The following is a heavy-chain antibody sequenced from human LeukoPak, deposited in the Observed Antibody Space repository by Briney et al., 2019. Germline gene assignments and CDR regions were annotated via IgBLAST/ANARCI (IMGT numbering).Heavy chain of an antibody. V-gene: IGHV3-48*02. D-gene: IGHD3-3*01. J-gene: IGHJ4*02. Sequence: TGGSLRLSCAASGFTFSTYSMNWVRQAPGKGLEWVSYISGTSSLIYHADSVKGRFTISRDNAKNSLYLQMNSLRDEDTAVYYCVRDQFFSFDYWGQGTLVTVSS. CDR3: VRDQFFSFDY. CDR2: ISGTSSLI. CDR1: GFTFSTYS.